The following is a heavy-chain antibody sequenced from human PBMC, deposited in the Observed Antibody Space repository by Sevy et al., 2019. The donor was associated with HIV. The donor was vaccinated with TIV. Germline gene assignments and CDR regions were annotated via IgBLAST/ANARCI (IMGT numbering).Heavy chain of an antibody. CDR3: ARGYFGDY. J-gene: IGHJ4*02. D-gene: IGHD3-10*01. Sequence: GGSLRLSCAASGFTFSSYWMHWVRQAPGKGLVWVSRINSAASNTNYADSVKGRFSISRDNAKNTLYLQMNSLRAEDTVVYYCARGYFGDYWGQGTLVTVSS. CDR2: INSAASNT. V-gene: IGHV3-74*01. CDR1: GFTFSSYW.